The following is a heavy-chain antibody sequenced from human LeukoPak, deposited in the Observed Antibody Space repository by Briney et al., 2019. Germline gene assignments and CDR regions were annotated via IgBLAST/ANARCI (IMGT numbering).Heavy chain of an antibody. CDR1: GFTFSSYS. V-gene: IGHV3-21*01. Sequence: PGGSLRLSCAASGFTFSSYSMNWVRQAPGKGLEWVSSISSSSSYIYCADSVKGRFTISRDNAKNSLYLQMNSLRAEDTAVYYCARDRPTLTGYYPFDYWGQGTLVTVSS. J-gene: IGHJ4*02. CDR3: ARDRPTLTGYYPFDY. CDR2: ISSSSSYI. D-gene: IGHD3-9*01.